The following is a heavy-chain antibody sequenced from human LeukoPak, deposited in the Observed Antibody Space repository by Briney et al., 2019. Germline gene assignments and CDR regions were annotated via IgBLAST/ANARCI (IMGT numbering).Heavy chain of an antibody. CDR3: ARGPNSNWSGLDF. J-gene: IGHJ4*02. Sequence: GGSLRLSCTATGFSFSGHWMHWARHLPGKGLVWVSRISPTGSTTSYADSVKGRFTVSRDNAKNTLYLQVNNLRAEDTAVYYCARGPNSNWSGLDFWGQGTLLTVSS. CDR1: GFSFSGHW. V-gene: IGHV3-74*01. D-gene: IGHD6-6*01. CDR2: ISPTGSTT.